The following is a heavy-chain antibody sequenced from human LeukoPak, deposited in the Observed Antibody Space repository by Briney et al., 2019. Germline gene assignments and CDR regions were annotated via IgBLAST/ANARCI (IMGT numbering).Heavy chain of an antibody. CDR1: GYSITSYY. J-gene: IGHJ5*02. Sequence: GAALKISCKGSGYSITSYYIGWLRQMPGKGLEWMGIIYPGDSDTRYSPSFQGQVTISADKSISTAYLQWSSLKASDTAMYYCAIQGITVAWGQGTLVTVSS. CDR2: IYPGDSDT. CDR3: AIQGITVA. D-gene: IGHD6-19*01. V-gene: IGHV5-51*01.